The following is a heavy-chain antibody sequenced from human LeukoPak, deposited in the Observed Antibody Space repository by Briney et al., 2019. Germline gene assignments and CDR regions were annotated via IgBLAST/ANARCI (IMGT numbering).Heavy chain of an antibody. V-gene: IGHV4-34*11. CDR1: GGSFSGYY. CDR3: ARSLEVEVAASWFDP. Sequence: SETLSLTCAVYGGSFSGYYWSWIRQPPGKGLEWIGYVYYSETANYNPSLKSRVSISLDTSKKQVSLNLSSVTAADTAVYYCARSLEVEVAASWFDPWGQGTLVTVSS. J-gene: IGHJ5*02. CDR2: VYYSETA. D-gene: IGHD2-15*01.